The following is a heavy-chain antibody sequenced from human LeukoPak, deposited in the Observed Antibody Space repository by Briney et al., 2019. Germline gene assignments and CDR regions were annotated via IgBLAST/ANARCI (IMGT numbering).Heavy chain of an antibody. Sequence: PSETLSLTCTVSGGSISSGGYYWSWIRQHPGKGLEWIGYIYYSGSTYYNPSLKSRVTISVDTSKNQFSLKLSSVTAADTAVYYCASRHVRGVRGAFDIWGQGTMVTVSS. V-gene: IGHV4-31*03. CDR3: ASRHVRGVRGAFDI. J-gene: IGHJ3*02. CDR2: IYYSGST. CDR1: GGSISSGGYY. D-gene: IGHD3-10*01.